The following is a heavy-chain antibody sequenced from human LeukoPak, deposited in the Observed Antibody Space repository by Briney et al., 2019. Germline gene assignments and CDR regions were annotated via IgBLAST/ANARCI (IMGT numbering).Heavy chain of an antibody. CDR1: GGSVGSDSYY. Sequence: SETLSLTCTVSGGSVGSDSYYWSWIRQPPGKGLEWIGYIYYSGSTYYNPSLKSRVTISVDTSKNQFSLKLSSVTAADTAVYYCARVGGGGYYYGNAFDIWGQGAMVTVSS. J-gene: IGHJ3*02. D-gene: IGHD3-22*01. CDR2: IYYSGST. CDR3: ARVGGGGYYYGNAFDI. V-gene: IGHV4-30-4*01.